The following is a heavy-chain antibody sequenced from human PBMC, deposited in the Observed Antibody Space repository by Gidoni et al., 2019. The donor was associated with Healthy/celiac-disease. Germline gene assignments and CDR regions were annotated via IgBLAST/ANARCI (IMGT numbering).Heavy chain of an antibody. V-gene: IGHV3-33*01. CDR3: ARDRVGATVGGGYYYYGMDV. CDR1: GFTFSSYG. J-gene: IGHJ6*02. D-gene: IGHD1-26*01. CDR2: IWYDGSNK. Sequence: QVQLVESGGGVVQPGRSLRLSCAASGFTFSSYGLHRVRQAPGKGLGWGAVIWYDGSNKYYADSVKGRFTISRDKSKNTLYLQMNSLRAEDTAVYYCARDRVGATVGGGYYYYGMDVWGQGTTVTVSS.